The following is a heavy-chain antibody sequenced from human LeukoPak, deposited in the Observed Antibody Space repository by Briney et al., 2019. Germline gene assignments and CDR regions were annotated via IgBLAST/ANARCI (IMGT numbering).Heavy chain of an antibody. V-gene: IGHV4-59*01. CDR1: GGSISSYY. J-gene: IGHJ6*03. Sequence: SETLSLTCTASGGSISSYYWSWIRQPPGKGLEWIGYIYYSGSTNYNPSLKSRVTISVDTSKNQFSLKLSSVTAADTAVYYCARGVVVEQYYYYCMDVWGKGTTVTVSS. D-gene: IGHD2-15*01. CDR2: IYYSGST. CDR3: ARGVVVEQYYYYCMDV.